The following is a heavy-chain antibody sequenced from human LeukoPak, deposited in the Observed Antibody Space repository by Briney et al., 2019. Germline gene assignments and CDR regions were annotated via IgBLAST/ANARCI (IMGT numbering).Heavy chain of an antibody. D-gene: IGHD6-19*01. CDR2: ISSSSSYI. CDR1: GFTFSSYS. CDR3: ARVPPGYSSEGTQDDY. V-gene: IGHV3-21*01. Sequence: PGGSLRLSCAASGFTFSSYSMNWVRQAPGKGLEWVSSISSSSSYIYYADSVKGRFTISRDNAKNSLYLQMNSLRAEDTAVYYCARVPPGYSSEGTQDDYWGQGTLVTVSS. J-gene: IGHJ4*02.